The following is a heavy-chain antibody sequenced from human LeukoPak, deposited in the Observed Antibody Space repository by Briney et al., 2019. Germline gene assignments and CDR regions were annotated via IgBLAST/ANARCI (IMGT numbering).Heavy chain of an antibody. D-gene: IGHD6-19*01. CDR2: INPDNGGT. V-gene: IGHV1-2*02. Sequence: ASVKVSCKASGYTFTGFNMHWVREAPGQGLEWMGWINPDNGGTNYAQKFQGRVTMTRDMSISTAYMELSRLRSDDTAVYYCARDLWSSGYFDYWGQGTLVTVSS. CDR1: GYTFTGFN. CDR3: ARDLWSSGYFDY. J-gene: IGHJ4*02.